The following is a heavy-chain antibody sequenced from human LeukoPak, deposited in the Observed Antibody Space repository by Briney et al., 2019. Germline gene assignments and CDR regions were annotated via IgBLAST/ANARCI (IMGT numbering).Heavy chain of an antibody. CDR1: GGSISSYY. V-gene: IGHV4-59*01. D-gene: IGHD2-2*01. CDR2: IYYSGST. J-gene: IGHJ6*03. Sequence: SETLSLTCTVSGGSISSYYWSWIRQPPGKGLEWIGYIYYSGSTNYNPSLKSRVTISVDTSKNQFSLKLSSVTAADTAVYYCARDIVVVPAATDYYYYHMDVWGKGTTVTVSS. CDR3: ARDIVVVPAATDYYYYHMDV.